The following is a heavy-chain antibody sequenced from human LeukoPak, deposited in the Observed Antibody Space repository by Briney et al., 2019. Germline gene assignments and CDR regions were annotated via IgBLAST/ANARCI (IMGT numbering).Heavy chain of an antibody. D-gene: IGHD6-19*01. Sequence: GSLRLSCAASGFTFGSYAMSWVRQAPGKGLEWVSSITASGAATYYADSVKGRFTISRDNSKSMLYLQMNSLRAEDTALYYCAKGGALFAVASYFEYWGQGTLVTVSS. CDR3: AKGGALFAVASYFEY. CDR2: ITASGAAT. V-gene: IGHV3-23*01. J-gene: IGHJ4*02. CDR1: GFTFGSYA.